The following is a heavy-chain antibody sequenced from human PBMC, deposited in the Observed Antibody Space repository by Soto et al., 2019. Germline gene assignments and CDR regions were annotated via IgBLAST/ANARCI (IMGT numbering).Heavy chain of an antibody. V-gene: IGHV3-13*01. CDR2: INTVGDT. CDR3: TRSYYYDRSEICDY. J-gene: IGHJ4*02. D-gene: IGHD3-22*01. Sequence: PGGSLRLSCAASGFTFSTYDRHRVRQTTGKGLEWVSSINTVGDTYYPGSVKGRFTISRENAKNSLYRQMYSLRAEYTAVYFCTRSYYYDRSEICDYWGQGARFTDSS. CDR1: GFTFSTYD.